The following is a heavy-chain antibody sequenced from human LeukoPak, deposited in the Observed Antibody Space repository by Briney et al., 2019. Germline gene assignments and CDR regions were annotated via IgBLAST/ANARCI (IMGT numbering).Heavy chain of an antibody. J-gene: IGHJ4*02. CDR1: GFTFSSYA. D-gene: IGHD6-6*01. Sequence: GGSLRLSCAGSGFTFSSYAMHWVRQAPGKGLEWVVVISYDGSNKFYADSVKGRFTISRDNSKNTLYLQMDSLRAEDTAVYYCAREGRSTSPNDFHYWGQGTLVTVSS. CDR2: ISYDGSNK. CDR3: AREGRSTSPNDFHY. V-gene: IGHV3-30-3*01.